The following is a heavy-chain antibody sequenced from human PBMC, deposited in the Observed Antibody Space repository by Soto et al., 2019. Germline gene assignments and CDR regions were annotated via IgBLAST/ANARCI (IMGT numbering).Heavy chain of an antibody. CDR1: GFAFSNYA. Sequence: PGGSLRLSCAASGFAFSNYAMNWVRQAPGKGLEWVSAISGGAGDTYYADSVKGRFTISRDNSKNTLYLQMKSLRAEDTAVYFCAKSYRINLVRGVTDYWGQGTLVTVSS. V-gene: IGHV3-23*01. D-gene: IGHD3-10*01. CDR2: ISGGAGDT. CDR3: AKSYRINLVRGVTDY. J-gene: IGHJ4*02.